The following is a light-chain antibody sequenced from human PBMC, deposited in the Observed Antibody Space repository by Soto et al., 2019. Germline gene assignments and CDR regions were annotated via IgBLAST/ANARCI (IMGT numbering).Light chain of an antibody. Sequence: EIVMTQSPSTLSVSPGERVTLSCRASQFISNSLAWYQQRNGQPPRLLIYGASTRAAGISARFSGSGYGTEFNLTISSLQSEDFAVYYCQQYGSSPRTFGQGTRLEIK. CDR1: QFISNS. J-gene: IGKJ5*01. CDR3: QQYGSSPRT. CDR2: GAS. V-gene: IGKV3-15*01.